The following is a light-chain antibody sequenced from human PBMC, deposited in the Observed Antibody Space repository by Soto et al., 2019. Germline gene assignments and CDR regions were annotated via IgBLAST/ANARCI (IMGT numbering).Light chain of an antibody. V-gene: IGKV3-20*01. Sequence: EIVLTHSPGTLSLSPGERATLSFRASQSVTNKYLAWYQQKPXQAPRLXXYGASTRANGIPARFSGSGSGTDLTLTISRLEPEDFAVYDCQQYGSSPPWTFGQGTKVDIK. CDR2: GAS. CDR1: QSVTNKY. J-gene: IGKJ1*01. CDR3: QQYGSSPPWT.